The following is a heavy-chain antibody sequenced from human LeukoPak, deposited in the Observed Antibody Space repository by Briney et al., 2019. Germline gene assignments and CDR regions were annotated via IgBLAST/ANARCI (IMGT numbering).Heavy chain of an antibody. CDR1: GFTFSSYA. J-gene: IGHJ4*02. Sequence: GGSLRLSCAASGFTFSSYAMSWVRQAPGRGLEWVSAISGSGGSTYYADSVKGRFTISRDNSKNTLYLQMNSLRAEDTAVYYCAALSTGTTLRYWGQGTLVTVSS. CDR3: AALSTGTTLRY. D-gene: IGHD1-1*01. CDR2: ISGSGGST. V-gene: IGHV3-23*01.